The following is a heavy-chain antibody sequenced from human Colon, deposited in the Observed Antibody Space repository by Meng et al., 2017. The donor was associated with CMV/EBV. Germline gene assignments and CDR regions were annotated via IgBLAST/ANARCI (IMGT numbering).Heavy chain of an antibody. CDR1: GFTFSSYA. V-gene: IGHV3-30-3*01. CDR2: ISYDGSNK. CDR3: ARDPTQMKVRYFDWLLYRYYGMDV. J-gene: IGHJ6*02. Sequence: GESLKISCAASGFTFSSYAMHWVRQDPGKGLEWVAVISYDGSNKYYADSVKGRFTISRDNSKNTLYLQMNSLRAEDTAVYYCARDPTQMKVRYFDWLLYRYYGMDVWGQGTKVTVSS. D-gene: IGHD3-9*01.